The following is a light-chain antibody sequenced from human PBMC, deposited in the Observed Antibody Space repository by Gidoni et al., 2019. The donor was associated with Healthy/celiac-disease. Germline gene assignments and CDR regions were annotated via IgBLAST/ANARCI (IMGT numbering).Light chain of an antibody. V-gene: IGLV3-25*03. Sequence: SYELTQPPSVSVSPGQTARITCSADAVPKQYAYWYQQKPGQAPVLVRYKDSERPSGIPERFSGSSSGTTVTLTISGVQAEDEADYYCQSADSSGVVFGGGTKLTVL. J-gene: IGLJ2*01. CDR1: AVPKQY. CDR3: QSADSSGVV. CDR2: KDS.